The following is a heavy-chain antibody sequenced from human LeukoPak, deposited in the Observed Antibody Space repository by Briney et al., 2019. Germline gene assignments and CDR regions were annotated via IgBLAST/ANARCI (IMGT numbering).Heavy chain of an antibody. CDR2: ISSDGGST. CDR3: ARGRQGAKTRYFDL. Sequence: GEGLRLDLAAYGIIFSNYAMHGVGQGPGKGLECISTISSDGGSTYYANSVKGRFTISRDNSKNTLYLQMGSLRAEVMAVYYCARGRQGAKTRYFDLWGRGTRVTVSS. D-gene: IGHD1-26*01. CDR1: GIIFSNYA. V-gene: IGHV3-64*01. J-gene: IGHJ2*01.